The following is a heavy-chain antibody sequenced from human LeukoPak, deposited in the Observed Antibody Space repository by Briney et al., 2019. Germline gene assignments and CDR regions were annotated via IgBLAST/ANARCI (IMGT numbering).Heavy chain of an antibody. CDR1: GYTLTEVS. CDR3: ATSYTVTPDY. D-gene: IGHD4-17*01. Sequence: GASVKGSCKVSGYTLTEVSMHWVRQAPGNGLEWMGGFDPEDGETIYAQKFQGRVTMTEDTPTDTAYMELSSLRSEDTAVYYRATSYTVTPDYWGQGTLVTVSS. J-gene: IGHJ4*02. V-gene: IGHV1-24*01. CDR2: FDPEDGET.